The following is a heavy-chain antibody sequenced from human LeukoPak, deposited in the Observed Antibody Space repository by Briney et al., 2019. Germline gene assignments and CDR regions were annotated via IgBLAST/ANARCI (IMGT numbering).Heavy chain of an antibody. D-gene: IGHD1-1*01. J-gene: IGHJ4*02. CDR3: ARSPGTDFDY. V-gene: IGHV1-69*13. Sequence: SVKVSXKASGGTFSSYAISWLRQAPGQGLEWMGGIIPIFGTANYEQKSQCRVTITADESTSTAYMELSSLRSEDTAVYYCARSPGTDFDYWGQGTLVTVSS. CDR1: GGTFSSYA. CDR2: IIPIFGTA.